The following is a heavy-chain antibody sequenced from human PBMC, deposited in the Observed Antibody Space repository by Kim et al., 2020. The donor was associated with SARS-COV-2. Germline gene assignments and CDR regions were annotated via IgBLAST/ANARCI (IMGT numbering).Heavy chain of an antibody. CDR3: ARRYYYDSRHFQH. J-gene: IGHJ1*01. CDR1: GGSFSGYY. Sequence: SETLSLTCAVYGGSFSGYYWSWIRQPPGKGLEWIGEINHSGSTNYNPSLKSRVTISVDTSKNQFSLKLSSVTAADTAVYYCARRYYYDSRHFQHWGQGTL. CDR2: INHSGST. V-gene: IGHV4-34*01. D-gene: IGHD3-22*01.